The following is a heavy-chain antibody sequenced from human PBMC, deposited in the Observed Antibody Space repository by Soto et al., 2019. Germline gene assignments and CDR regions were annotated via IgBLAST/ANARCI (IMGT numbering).Heavy chain of an antibody. CDR1: GASFGDYY. J-gene: IGHJ4*02. CDR2: INHSGNT. Sequence: QVQLQQWGAGLLKPSETLSLTCAVQGASFGDYYWNWIRQPPGKGLEWLGEINHSGNTNYNPSLKSRVTISVDTSKNQFSLKLTSVTASDTAVYYCARGGHPSVATPPYYYLGQGTLVTVSS. D-gene: IGHD5-12*01. CDR3: ARGGHPSVATPPYYY. V-gene: IGHV4-34*01.